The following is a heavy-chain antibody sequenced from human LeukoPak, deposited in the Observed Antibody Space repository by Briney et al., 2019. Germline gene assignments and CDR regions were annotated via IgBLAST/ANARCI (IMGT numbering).Heavy chain of an antibody. CDR2: RTDDGSAK. CDR1: GFSFSGHW. CDR3: VSSLIDV. V-gene: IGHV3-7*01. J-gene: IGHJ6*02. D-gene: IGHD6-6*01. Sequence: PGRSLRVSCVASGFSFSGHWMSWVRQAPGKGVEWLDIRTDDGSAKYYVASVKGRFTISRDTADNALYLQNSSLRADATVDYCCVSSLIDVWGQGTPVTVSS.